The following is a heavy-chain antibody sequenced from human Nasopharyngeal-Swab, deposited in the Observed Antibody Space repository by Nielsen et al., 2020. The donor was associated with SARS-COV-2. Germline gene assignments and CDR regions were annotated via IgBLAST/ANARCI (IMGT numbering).Heavy chain of an antibody. J-gene: IGHJ4*02. CDR2: ISSNGGST. CDR1: GFTFSSYA. Sequence: GGSPRLSCSASGFTFSSYAMHWVRQAPGKGLEYVSAISSNGGSTYYADSVKGRFTISRDNSKNTLYLQMSSLRAEDTAVYYCVLMEVGAARPYWGQGTLVTVSS. V-gene: IGHV3-64D*06. CDR3: VLMEVGAARPY. D-gene: IGHD6-6*01.